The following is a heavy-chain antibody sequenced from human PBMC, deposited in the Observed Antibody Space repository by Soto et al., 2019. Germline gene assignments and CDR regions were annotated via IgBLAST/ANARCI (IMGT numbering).Heavy chain of an antibody. Sequence: QITLKESSPPLVKPTQTLTLTCTFSGFSLTTSGVGVGWIRQPPGKALEWLALIYWDDDKRYSPSLKSRLTITKDTSKNQVVLTMTNMDPVDTATYYCARTIPPRLLSSWGQGTLVTVSS. J-gene: IGHJ4*02. CDR2: IYWDDDK. V-gene: IGHV2-5*02. CDR3: ARTIPPRLLSS. CDR1: GFSLTTSGVG. D-gene: IGHD2-15*01.